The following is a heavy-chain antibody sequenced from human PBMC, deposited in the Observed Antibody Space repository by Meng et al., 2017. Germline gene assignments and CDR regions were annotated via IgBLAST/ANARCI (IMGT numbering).Heavy chain of an antibody. CDR3: AKVEYSSSLGCFDY. D-gene: IGHD6-6*01. CDR2: ISGSGDST. V-gene: IGHV3-23*04. CDR1: GFTFSSYA. Sequence: EVEVEDAGGGLVQPGGSLRLSCAASGFTFSSYAMSWVRQAPGKGLEWVSAISGSGDSTYYADSVKGRFTISRDNSKNTLYLQMNSLRAEDTAVYYCAKVEYSSSLGCFDYWGQGTLVTVSS. J-gene: IGHJ4*02.